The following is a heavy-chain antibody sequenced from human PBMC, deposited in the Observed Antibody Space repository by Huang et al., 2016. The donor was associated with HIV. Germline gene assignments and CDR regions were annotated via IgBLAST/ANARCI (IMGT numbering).Heavy chain of an antibody. CDR3: ARGQLGSYGDYDVLY. V-gene: IGHV1-69*13. D-gene: IGHD4-17*01. J-gene: IGHJ4*02. Sequence: QVQLVQSGAEVKTPGSSVKVSCKASGGTFSKYAISWVRQAPGQGLEWVGGIIPMFGTPNYARKFQGRVTITADDSTSTTYVEVSSLISEDTALYYCARGQLGSYGDYDVLYWGQGTLVTVSS. CDR2: IIPMFGTP. CDR1: GGTFSKYA.